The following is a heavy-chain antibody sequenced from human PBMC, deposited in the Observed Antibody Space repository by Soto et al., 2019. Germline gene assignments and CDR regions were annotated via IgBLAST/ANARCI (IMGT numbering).Heavy chain of an antibody. V-gene: IGHV1-69*13. CDR1: GGTFSSYA. Sequence: ASVQVSCKASGGTFSSYAISWVRQAPGQGLEWMGGIIPIFGTANYAQKFQGRVTITADESTSTAYMELSSLRSEDTAVYYCARGETRFYYDYGMDVWGQGTTVTVSS. J-gene: IGHJ6*02. CDR2: IIPIFGTA. D-gene: IGHD4-17*01. CDR3: ARGETRFYYDYGMDV.